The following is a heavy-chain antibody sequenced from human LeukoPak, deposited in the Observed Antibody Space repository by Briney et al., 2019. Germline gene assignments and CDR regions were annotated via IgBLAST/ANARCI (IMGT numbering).Heavy chain of an antibody. Sequence: GGSLRLSCAASGFTVSSNYMSWVRQAPGKGLEWVSVIYGDGSTSYADSVKGRFTISRDNSKNTLYLQMNSLRAEDTAVYYCARAVTTSYRRYNWFDPWGQGTLVTISS. V-gene: IGHV3-53*01. CDR3: ARAVTTSYRRYNWFDP. CDR1: GFTVSSNY. CDR2: IYGDGST. D-gene: IGHD4-17*01. J-gene: IGHJ5*02.